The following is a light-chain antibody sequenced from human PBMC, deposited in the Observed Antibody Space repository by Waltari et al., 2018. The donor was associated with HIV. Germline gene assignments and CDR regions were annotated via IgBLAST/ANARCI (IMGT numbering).Light chain of an antibody. CDR3: QKYNSAPLST. J-gene: IGKJ3*01. V-gene: IGKV1-27*01. CDR2: AAS. CDR1: QAISTF. Sequence: DIQMTQSPTSLSASVGDRVTITCRASQAISTFLAWYQQKPGKVPKLLISAASTLRSGVPSRFSGSGSGTDFTLTINGLQPEDVATYYCQKYNSAPLSTFGPGTKVDI.